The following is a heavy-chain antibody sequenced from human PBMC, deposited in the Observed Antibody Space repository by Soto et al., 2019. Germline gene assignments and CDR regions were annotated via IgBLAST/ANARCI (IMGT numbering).Heavy chain of an antibody. CDR1: GDSISSSNW. D-gene: IGHD4-4*01. Sequence: QVQLQESGPGLVKPSGTLSLTCAVSGDSISSSNWWSWVRQPPGKGLEWIGQIYHTGSTDYNPSHESXXTXSXGKAQNHFSLTMSSVTAADTAVYYCASDPGGNPPDSWGPGTLVTVSS. J-gene: IGHJ4*02. V-gene: IGHV4-4*02. CDR2: IYHTGST. CDR3: ASDPGGNPPDS.